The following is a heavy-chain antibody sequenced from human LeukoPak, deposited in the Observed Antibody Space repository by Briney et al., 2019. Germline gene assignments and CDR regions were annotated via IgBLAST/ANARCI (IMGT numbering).Heavy chain of an antibody. J-gene: IGHJ3*02. CDR1: GFTFSSYG. CDR2: IWYDGSNK. Sequence: GGSLRLSCAASGFTFSSYGMHWVRQAPGKGPEWVAVIWYDGSNKYYADSVKGRFTISRDNSKNTLFLEMNSLRAEDTAVYYCAKALTSGWYLDAFNIWGQGTMVTVSS. V-gene: IGHV3-30*02. CDR3: AKALTSGWYLDAFNI. D-gene: IGHD6-19*01.